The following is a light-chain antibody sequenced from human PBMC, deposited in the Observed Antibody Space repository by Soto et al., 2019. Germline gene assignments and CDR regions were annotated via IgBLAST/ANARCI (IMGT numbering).Light chain of an antibody. CDR3: AAWDDSLNGHVV. J-gene: IGLJ2*01. CDR1: SSNIGNNA. CDR2: YDD. V-gene: IGLV1-36*01. Sequence: QSVLTQPPSVSEAPRQRVTISCSGSSSNIGNNAVNWYQQLPGKAPKLLIYYDDLLPSGVSDRFSGSKSGTSASLAISGLQSEDEADDYCAAWDDSLNGHVVFGGGTKLTVL.